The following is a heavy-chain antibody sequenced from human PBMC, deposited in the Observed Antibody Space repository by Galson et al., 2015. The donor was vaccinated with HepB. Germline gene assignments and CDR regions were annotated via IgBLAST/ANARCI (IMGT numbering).Heavy chain of an antibody. Sequence: SLRLSCAASGFTFSSYAMTWVRQAPGKGLEWVSSISGSGGSTYYADSVKGRFTVSRDNSKNQVYLQMNSLRSEDTAVYYCAKDREGDTGDFDSWGQGTLVTVSS. J-gene: IGHJ4*02. D-gene: IGHD5-18*01. CDR3: AKDREGDTGDFDS. V-gene: IGHV3-23*01. CDR1: GFTFSSYA. CDR2: ISGSGGST.